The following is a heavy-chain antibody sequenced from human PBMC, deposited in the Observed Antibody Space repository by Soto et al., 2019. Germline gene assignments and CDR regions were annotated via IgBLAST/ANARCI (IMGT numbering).Heavy chain of an antibody. CDR3: ARVPPPSRFGEFEYYFDY. V-gene: IGHV3-30-3*01. D-gene: IGHD3-10*01. J-gene: IGHJ4*02. CDR1: GFTFSSYA. Sequence: QVQLVESGGGVVQPGRSLRLSCAASGFTFSSYAMHWVRQASGKGLEWVAVISYDGSNKYYADSVKGRFTISRDNSKNTLYLQMNSLRAEDTAVYYCARVPPPSRFGEFEYYFDYWGQGTLVTVSS. CDR2: ISYDGSNK.